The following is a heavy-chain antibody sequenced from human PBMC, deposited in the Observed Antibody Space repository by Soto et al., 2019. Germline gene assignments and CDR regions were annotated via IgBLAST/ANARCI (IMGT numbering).Heavy chain of an antibody. CDR1: GFTFSGYG. D-gene: IGHD6-19*01. V-gene: IGHV3-33*08. CDR3: ARDRYSSGWYDLDY. Sequence: GGSLRLSCAASGFTFSGYGMHWVRQAPGKGLEWVAVIWYDGSDKYYADSVKGRFTISRDNSKNTLYLQMNSLRAEDTAVYYCARDRYSSGWYDLDYWGQGTLVTVSS. J-gene: IGHJ4*02. CDR2: IWYDGSDK.